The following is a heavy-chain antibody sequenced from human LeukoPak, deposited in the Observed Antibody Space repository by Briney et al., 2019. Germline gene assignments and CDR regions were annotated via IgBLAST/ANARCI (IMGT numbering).Heavy chain of an antibody. D-gene: IGHD3-10*01. CDR2: IKQDGSEK. CDR1: GFTFSSYG. J-gene: IGHJ4*02. V-gene: IGHV3-7*01. CDR3: ARDNYYGSGSPFDY. Sequence: GRSLRLSCAASGFTFSSYGMHWVRQAPGKGLEWVANIKQDGSEKYYVDSVKGRFTISRDNAKNSLYLQMNSLRAEDTAVYYCARDNYYGSGSPFDYWGQGTLVTVSS.